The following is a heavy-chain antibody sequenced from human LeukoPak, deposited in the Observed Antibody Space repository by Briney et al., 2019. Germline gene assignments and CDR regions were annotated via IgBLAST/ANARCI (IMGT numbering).Heavy chain of an antibody. D-gene: IGHD2-21*01. J-gene: IGHJ4*02. V-gene: IGHV3-48*03. CDR1: GFTFSSYE. CDR2: ISSSGSTI. CDR3: ASSVYSGSPTKSFDY. Sequence: PGGSLRLSCAASGFTFSSYEMNWVRQAPGKGLEWVSYISSSGSTIYYADSVKGRFTISRDNSKNILYLQMDSLRADDTAIYYCASSVYSGSPTKSFDYWGRGTLITVSS.